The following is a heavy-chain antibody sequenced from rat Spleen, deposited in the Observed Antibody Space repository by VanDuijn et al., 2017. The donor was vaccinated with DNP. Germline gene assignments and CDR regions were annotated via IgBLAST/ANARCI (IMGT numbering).Heavy chain of an antibody. Sequence: QVQLRESGPGMVQPSQTLSLTCTVSGFSLTDYNIVWVRQPPGKALEWIAAIASGGNTFYNSALKSRLSISRDTSKSQILLEMNTVQTEDTAIYFCTSWTTDYPYYFDYWGQGVMVTVSS. D-gene: IGHD1-6*01. CDR2: IASGGNT. V-gene: IGHV2S12*01. J-gene: IGHJ2*01. CDR3: TSWTTDYPYYFDY. CDR1: GFSLTDYN.